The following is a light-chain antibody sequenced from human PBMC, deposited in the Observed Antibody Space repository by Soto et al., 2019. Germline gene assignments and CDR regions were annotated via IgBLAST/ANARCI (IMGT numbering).Light chain of an antibody. V-gene: IGLV2-14*01. Sequence: QAVVTQPASVSGSPGQSITISCTGTSSDVGGYNYVSWYQQHPGKAPKLMIYDVSNRPSGVSNRFSGSKSGNTASLTISGLQADDEADYYCSSYTSSSTLGVVFGGGTKVTVL. CDR1: SSDVGGYNY. CDR3: SSYTSSSTLGVV. J-gene: IGLJ2*01. CDR2: DVS.